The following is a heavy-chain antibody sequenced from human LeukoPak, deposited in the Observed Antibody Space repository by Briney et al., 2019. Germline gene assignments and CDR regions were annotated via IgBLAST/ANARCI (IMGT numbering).Heavy chain of an antibody. CDR2: ISGPGPST. J-gene: IGHJ3*01. V-gene: IGHV3-23*01. D-gene: IGHD5-24*01. CDR3: AKEEMPDAFDL. CDR1: GFSFRRYA. Sequence: GGSLRLSCAASGFSFRRYAMNWVRQPPGRGLEWVAVISGPGPSTVYADSVKGRFTISRDNSKNTLFLQLDSLRVEDTAIYYCAKEEMPDAFDLWGQGTMVTVSS.